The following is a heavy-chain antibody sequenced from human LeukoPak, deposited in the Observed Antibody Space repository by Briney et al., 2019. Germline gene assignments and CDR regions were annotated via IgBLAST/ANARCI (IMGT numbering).Heavy chain of an antibody. CDR1: GGSVSSYY. CDR3: ARARYANAWYAFDI. CDR2: MSHGGSS. J-gene: IGHJ3*02. V-gene: IGHV4-59*02. Sequence: ASETLSLTCTVSGGSVSSYYWSWIRRPPGRGLEWIAYMSHGGSSDSYPSLTSRVTTLVDTSKNQFSLKLTSVTAADTAAYYCARARYANAWYAFDIWGHGTMVTVSS. D-gene: IGHD2-2*01.